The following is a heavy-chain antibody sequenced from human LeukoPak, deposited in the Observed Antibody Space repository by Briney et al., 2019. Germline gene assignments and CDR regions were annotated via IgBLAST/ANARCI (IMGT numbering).Heavy chain of an antibody. CDR3: TRSDYFDN. Sequence: EPSLRLSCAASGFTFSPYWMHWVRQGPGKGLVWVSRINSDGSSRYYADSVKGRFTISRDNAKNTLYLQMNSLRVEDTAVYYCTRSDYFDNWGQGTLATVSS. CDR2: INSDGSSR. V-gene: IGHV3-74*01. J-gene: IGHJ4*02. CDR1: GFTFSPYW.